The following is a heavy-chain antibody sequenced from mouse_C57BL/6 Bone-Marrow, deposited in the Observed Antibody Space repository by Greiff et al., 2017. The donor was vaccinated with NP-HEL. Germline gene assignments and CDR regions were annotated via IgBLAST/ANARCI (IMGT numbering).Heavy chain of an antibody. CDR2: IYPRSGNT. CDR3: TRLYYYFDY. D-gene: IGHD1-1*01. Sequence: QVQLQQSGAELARPGASVKLSCKASGYTFTSYGISWVKQRTGQGLEWIGEIYPRSGNTYYNEKFKGKAILTADKASSTAYMELRILTSENSAFYFCTRLYYYFDYWGQGTTLTVSS. V-gene: IGHV1-81*01. CDR1: GYTFTSYG. J-gene: IGHJ2*01.